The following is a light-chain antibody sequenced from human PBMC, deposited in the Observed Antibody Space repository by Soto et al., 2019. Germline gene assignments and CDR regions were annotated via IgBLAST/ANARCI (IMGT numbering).Light chain of an antibody. Sequence: EIVLTQSPATLSLYPGERATLSCGASRSVSSDYLAWYQQKPGLAPRLLVYAASTRATGIPARFSVSGSGTDFTLTISRLEPEYAAVYSCQQYGTSLFTFGGGTRVEIK. V-gene: IGKV3D-20*01. CDR2: AAS. CDR1: RSVSSDY. CDR3: QQYGTSLFT. J-gene: IGKJ4*01.